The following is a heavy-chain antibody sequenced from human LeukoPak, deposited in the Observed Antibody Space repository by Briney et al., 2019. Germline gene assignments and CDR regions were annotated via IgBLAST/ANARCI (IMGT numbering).Heavy chain of an antibody. D-gene: IGHD6-19*01. J-gene: IGHJ5*02. CDR1: GCSLSTRGEG. CDR3: AHKEGSSGSDWFDP. V-gene: IGHV2-5*02. Sequence: SALTLVNHTQTLTLTCTSTGCSLSTRGEGVGWIRQLPGKALEWLALIYWDDDQSYSPSLKRRLTITKDTSKNQVVPTMTNMDPVDTATYYCAHKEGSSGSDWFDPWGQGTLVTVSS. CDR2: IYWDDDQ.